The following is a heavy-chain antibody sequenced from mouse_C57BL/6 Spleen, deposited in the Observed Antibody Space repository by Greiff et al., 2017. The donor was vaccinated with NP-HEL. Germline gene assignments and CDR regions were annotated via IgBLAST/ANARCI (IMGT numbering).Heavy chain of an antibody. Sequence: EVKVVESGEGLVKPGGSLKLSCAASGFTFSSYAMSWVRQTPEKRLEWVAYISSGGDYIYYADTVKGRFTISRDNARNTLYLQMSSLKSEDTAMYYCTRDPYYERAMDYWGQGTSVTVSS. CDR2: ISSGGDYI. D-gene: IGHD2-10*01. V-gene: IGHV5-9-1*02. CDR1: GFTFSSYA. CDR3: TRDPYYERAMDY. J-gene: IGHJ4*01.